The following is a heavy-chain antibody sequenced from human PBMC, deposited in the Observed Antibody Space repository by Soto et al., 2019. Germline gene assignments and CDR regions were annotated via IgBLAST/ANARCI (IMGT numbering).Heavy chain of an antibody. CDR3: ARGRFERSPGPYYFDY. CDR2: IIPILGTA. CDR1: GGTFSSYA. Sequence: QVQLVQSGAEVKKPGSSVKVSCKASGGTFSSYAISWVRQAPGQGLECMGGIIPILGTANYAQNDQCRVTITADESRSTAYMELGSLRSEDTAVYYCARGRFERSPGPYYFDYWGQGTLVTVSS. V-gene: IGHV1-69*11. D-gene: IGHD3-3*01. J-gene: IGHJ4*02.